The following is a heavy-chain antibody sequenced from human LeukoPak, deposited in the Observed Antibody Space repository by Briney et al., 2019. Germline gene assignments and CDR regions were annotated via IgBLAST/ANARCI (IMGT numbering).Heavy chain of an antibody. J-gene: IGHJ3*01. CDR2: IYYSGTT. D-gene: IGHD1-14*01. CDR3: ARREPSNAFDV. V-gene: IGHV4-31*03. CDR1: GVSISSGGYF. Sequence: SETLSLTCTVSGVSISSGGYFWTWIRQHPGKGLEWIGYIYYSGTTYFNPSLKSRVTISVDTSKNQFSLNLTSVTAADTAVYYCARREPSNAFDVWGQGTMVTVSS.